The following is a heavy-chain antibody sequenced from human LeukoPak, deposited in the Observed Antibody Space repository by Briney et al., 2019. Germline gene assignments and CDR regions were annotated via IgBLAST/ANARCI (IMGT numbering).Heavy chain of an antibody. D-gene: IGHD2-2*01. CDR3: ATGPCSSTSCYWFDP. J-gene: IGHJ5*02. CDR2: IYYSGST. CDR1: GGSISSSSYY. Sequence: PSETLSLTCTVSGGSISSSSYYWGWIRQPPGKGLEWIGSIYYSGSTYYNPSLKSRVTISVDTSKNQFSLKLSSVTAADTAVYYCATGPCSSTSCYWFDPWGQGTLVTVSS. V-gene: IGHV4-39*07.